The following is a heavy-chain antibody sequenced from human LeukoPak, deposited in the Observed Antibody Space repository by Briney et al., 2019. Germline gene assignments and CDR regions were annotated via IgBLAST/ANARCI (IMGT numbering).Heavy chain of an antibody. CDR2: IIPIFGTA. Sequence: SVKVSCKASGGTFSSYAISWVLQAPGQGLEWMGGIIPIFGTANYAQKFQGRVTITADESTSTAYMELSSLRSEDTAVYYCARVTLYGGKIFDYWGQGTLVTVSS. CDR3: ARVTLYGGKIFDY. V-gene: IGHV1-69*13. CDR1: GGTFSSYA. J-gene: IGHJ4*02. D-gene: IGHD4-23*01.